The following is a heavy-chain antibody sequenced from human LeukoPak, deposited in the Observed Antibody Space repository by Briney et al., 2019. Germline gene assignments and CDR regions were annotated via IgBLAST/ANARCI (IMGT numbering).Heavy chain of an antibody. V-gene: IGHV4-59*08. Sequence: PSETLSLTCTVSGGSISGYYWSWIRQPPGEGLEWIGYIFSSGSAAYNPSLRSRVTASIDTSKNQFSLKLSSVTAADTAVYYCARWYCSGGTCFHLDDWGQGTLVTVSS. J-gene: IGHJ4*02. CDR1: GGSISGYY. CDR3: ARWYCSGGTCFHLDD. D-gene: IGHD2-15*01. CDR2: IFSSGSA.